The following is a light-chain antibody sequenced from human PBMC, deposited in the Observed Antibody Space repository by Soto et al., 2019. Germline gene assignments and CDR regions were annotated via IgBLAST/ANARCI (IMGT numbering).Light chain of an antibody. Sequence: DIQMTQSPSSLSASVGDIVTITCRASQGISSYLAWFQQKPGKAPELLISDASSLESGVPSRFSGSGSGTEFTLTISSLQPDDFATYYCQQCNSYPWTFGQGTKVDIK. J-gene: IGKJ1*01. V-gene: IGKV1-9*01. CDR2: DAS. CDR3: QQCNSYPWT. CDR1: QGISSY.